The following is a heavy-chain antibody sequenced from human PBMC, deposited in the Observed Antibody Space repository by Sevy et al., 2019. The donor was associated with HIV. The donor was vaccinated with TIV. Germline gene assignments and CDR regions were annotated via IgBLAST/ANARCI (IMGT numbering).Heavy chain of an antibody. V-gene: IGHV3-23*01. Sequence: GGSLRLSCAASGFTFSSYAMSWVRQAPGKGLEWVSASSGSGGSTYYADSLKGRFTISRDNSKNTLYRQMNSLRAEETAVYYCAKDGAYYYDSSGYLDYWGQGTLVTVSS. CDR3: AKDGAYYYDSSGYLDY. J-gene: IGHJ4*02. D-gene: IGHD3-22*01. CDR2: SSGSGGST. CDR1: GFTFSSYA.